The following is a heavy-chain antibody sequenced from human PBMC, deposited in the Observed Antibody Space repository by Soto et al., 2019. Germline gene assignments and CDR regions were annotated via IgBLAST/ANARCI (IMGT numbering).Heavy chain of an antibody. CDR3: ARDGRIYFDWLSSYYGMDV. CDR2: IWYDGSNK. D-gene: IGHD3-9*01. CDR1: GFTFSSYG. J-gene: IGHJ6*02. V-gene: IGHV3-33*01. Sequence: QVQLVESGGGVVQPGRSLRLSCAASGFTFSSYGMHWVRQAPGKGLEWVAVIWYDGSNKYYADSVKGRFTISRDNSKNPLYLQMNRLRAEDTAVYYCARDGRIYFDWLSSYYGMDVWGQVTTVTVSS.